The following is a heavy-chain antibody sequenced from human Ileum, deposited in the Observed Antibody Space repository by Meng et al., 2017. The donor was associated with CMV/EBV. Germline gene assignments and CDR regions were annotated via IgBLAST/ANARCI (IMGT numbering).Heavy chain of an antibody. CDR2: IYYSGST. Sequence: GSLRLSCTVSGGSISSSSYYWGWIRQPPGKGLEWIGSIYYSGSTYYNPSLKSRVTISVDTSKNQFSLKLSSVTAADTAVYYCARDGSAVAGTIHFDYWGQGTLVTVSS. V-gene: IGHV4-39*07. J-gene: IGHJ4*02. D-gene: IGHD6-19*01. CDR1: GGSISSSSYY. CDR3: ARDGSAVAGTIHFDY.